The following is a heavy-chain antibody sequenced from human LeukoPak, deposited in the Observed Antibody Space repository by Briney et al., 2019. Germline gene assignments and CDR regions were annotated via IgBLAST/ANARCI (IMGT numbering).Heavy chain of an antibody. CDR3: ARVNEAVAGTDY. V-gene: IGHV3-33*01. CDR1: GFTFNSYG. J-gene: IGHJ4*02. Sequence: PGGSLRLSCAASGFTFNSYGMHWVRQAPGKGLEWVAVMWYDGSNKYYADSVKGRFTISRDDSKNTLYLQMNSLRAEDTAVYYCARVNEAVAGTDYWGQGTLVTVSS. CDR2: MWYDGSNK. D-gene: IGHD6-19*01.